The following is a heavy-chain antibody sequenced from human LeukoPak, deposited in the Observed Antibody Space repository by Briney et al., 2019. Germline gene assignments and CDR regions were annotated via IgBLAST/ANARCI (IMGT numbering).Heavy chain of an antibody. CDR3: ARRGYSGYDREPYFDY. CDR2: IYPGDSDT. D-gene: IGHD5-12*01. CDR1: GYSFTSYW. J-gene: IGHJ4*02. Sequence: GESLKISCKGSGYSFTSYWIGWVRQMPGKGLEWMGIIYPGDSDTRYSPSFQGQVTISADKSISTAYLQWGSLKASDTAMYYCARRGYSGYDREPYFDYWGQGTLVTVSS. V-gene: IGHV5-51*01.